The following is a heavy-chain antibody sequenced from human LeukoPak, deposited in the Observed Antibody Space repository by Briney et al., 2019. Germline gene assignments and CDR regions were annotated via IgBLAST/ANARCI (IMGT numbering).Heavy chain of an antibody. CDR3: ARGKLERRPFDY. J-gene: IGHJ4*02. CDR1: GGSISSYY. V-gene: IGHV4-4*07. D-gene: IGHD1-1*01. Sequence: SETLSLTCTVSGGSISSYYLSWIRQPAGKGLEWIGRIYTSGSTNYNPSLKSRVTMSVDTSKNQFSLKLSSVTAADTAVHYCARGKLERRPFDYWGQGTLVTVSS. CDR2: IYTSGST.